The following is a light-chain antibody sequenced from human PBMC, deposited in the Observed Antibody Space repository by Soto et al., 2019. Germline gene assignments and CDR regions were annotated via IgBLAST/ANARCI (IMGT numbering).Light chain of an antibody. Sequence: QTVVTQPPSVSGAPGQRVTISCTGSSSSIGAGYDVHWYQQLPGTAPKLLIYGNSNRPSGVPDRFSGSKSGTSASLAITGLQAEDEADYYCQSYDSSLSGRVVFGGGTKLTVL. J-gene: IGLJ2*01. CDR3: QSYDSSLSGRVV. CDR2: GNS. CDR1: SSSIGAGYD. V-gene: IGLV1-40*01.